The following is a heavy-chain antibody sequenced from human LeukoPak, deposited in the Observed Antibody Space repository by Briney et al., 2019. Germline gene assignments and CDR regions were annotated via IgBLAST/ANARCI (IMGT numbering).Heavy chain of an antibody. V-gene: IGHV4-59*01. CDR1: GGSISSFY. D-gene: IGHD2-8*01. Sequence: SETLSLTCTVSGGSISSFYWSWIRQPPGKGLERIGYIYYTGSTNYNSSLGSRVTISVDTSKNQFSLNLSSVTAADTAMYYCARAVLATKSEHWFDSWGQGTLVTVSS. J-gene: IGHJ5*01. CDR3: ARAVLATKSEHWFDS. CDR2: IYYTGST.